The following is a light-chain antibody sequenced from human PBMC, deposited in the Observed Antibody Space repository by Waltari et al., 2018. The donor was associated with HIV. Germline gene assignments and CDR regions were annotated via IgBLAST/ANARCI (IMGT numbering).Light chain of an antibody. J-gene: IGKJ2*01. V-gene: IGKV1-39*01. CDR1: QNIRSY. Sequence: DIQMTQSPSSLSASVGDRVTITCRASQNIRSYLNWYQLKPGKAPKLLIHTASTLQSGVPSRFSGSGSGTDFTLTISSLQPEDFSTYYCQQSYDAPYTLGQGTKLEI. CDR2: TAS. CDR3: QQSYDAPYT.